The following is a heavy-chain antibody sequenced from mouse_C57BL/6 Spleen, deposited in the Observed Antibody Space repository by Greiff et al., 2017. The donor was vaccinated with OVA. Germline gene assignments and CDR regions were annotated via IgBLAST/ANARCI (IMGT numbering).Heavy chain of an antibody. Sequence: EVQLQQSGAELVKPGASVKMSCTASGFNITDYYMHWVKQRPEQGLEWIGRIDPKDGGTEYDQKFQGKATMTVDKSSNTAYLQLSSLTSEDTAVYYCTTRKGSSESLDDWGQGTSVTVSS. D-gene: IGHD3-1*01. CDR3: TTRKGSSESLDD. V-gene: IGHV14-1*01. CDR1: GFNITDYY. CDR2: IDPKDGGT. J-gene: IGHJ4*01.